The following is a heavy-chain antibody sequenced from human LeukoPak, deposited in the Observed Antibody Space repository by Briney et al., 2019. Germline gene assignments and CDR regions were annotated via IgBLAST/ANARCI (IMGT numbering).Heavy chain of an antibody. CDR3: AKANYYDSSSLDV. CDR2: ISGSGGST. V-gene: IGHV3-23*01. CDR1: GFTFSSYA. J-gene: IGHJ6*04. D-gene: IGHD3-22*01. Sequence: GGSLRLSCAASGFTFSSYAMSWVRQAPGGGLAWVSAISGSGGSTYYADSVKGRFTISRVNSKNTLYLQMNSLRAEDTAVYYCAKANYYDSSSLDVWGKGTTVTVSS.